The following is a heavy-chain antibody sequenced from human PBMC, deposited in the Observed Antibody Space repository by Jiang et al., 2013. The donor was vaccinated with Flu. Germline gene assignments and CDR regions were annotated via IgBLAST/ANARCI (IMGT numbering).Heavy chain of an antibody. CDR1: GFTFYRHW. V-gene: IGHV3-7*01. J-gene: IGHJ4*02. CDR3: ASAGDYDSTWGSPPTG. CDR2: IKEDGGEK. Sequence: GLVQPGGSLRLSCVASGFTFYRHWMSWVRQAPGKGLEWVANIKEDGGEKYYVDSVKGRFTISRDNTKNSLYLQLNSLRADDTAVYYCASAGDYDSTWGSPPTGWGQGTLVTVSS. D-gene: IGHD3-16*01.